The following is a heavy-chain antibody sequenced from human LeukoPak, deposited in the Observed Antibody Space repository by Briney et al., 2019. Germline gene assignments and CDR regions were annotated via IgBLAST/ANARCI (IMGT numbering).Heavy chain of an antibody. Sequence: SETLSLTCAVYGGSLSGYYWSWIRQPPGKGLEWIGEINHSGSTNYNPSLKSRVTISVDTSKNQFSLKLSSVTAADTAVYYCARGSLWFGEFYYGMDVWGQGTTVTVSS. J-gene: IGHJ6*02. V-gene: IGHV4-34*01. CDR1: GGSLSGYY. CDR3: ARGSLWFGEFYYGMDV. CDR2: INHSGST. D-gene: IGHD3-10*01.